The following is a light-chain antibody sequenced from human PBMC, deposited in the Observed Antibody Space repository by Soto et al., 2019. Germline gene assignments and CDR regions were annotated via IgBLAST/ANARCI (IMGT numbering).Light chain of an antibody. J-gene: IGLJ1*01. CDR3: KSYAGSNTYV. CDR2: EVV. CDR1: KNDIGVYDF. V-gene: IGLV2-8*01. Sequence: QSVLTQPPSASGSPGESVIISCTGTKNDIGVYDFVSWYQHHAGKAPRLIIYEVVQRPSGVPDRFSGSKSGNTASLTVSGLQAADEAYYFCKSYAGSNTYVFGSGTKLTVL.